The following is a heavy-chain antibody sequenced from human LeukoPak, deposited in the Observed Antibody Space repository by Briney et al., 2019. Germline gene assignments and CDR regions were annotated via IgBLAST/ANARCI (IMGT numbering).Heavy chain of an antibody. Sequence: EASXRVSCKASGYTFTGXYVHWVXQAPGQGLEXMGRINPNSGDTNYAQKFQGRVTMTRDTSISTAYMELSRLRSDDTAVYYCARDYCGGDCFPDYWGQGTLVTVSS. D-gene: IGHD2-21*02. V-gene: IGHV1-2*06. CDR2: INPNSGDT. CDR1: GYTFTGXY. CDR3: ARDYCGGDCFPDY. J-gene: IGHJ4*02.